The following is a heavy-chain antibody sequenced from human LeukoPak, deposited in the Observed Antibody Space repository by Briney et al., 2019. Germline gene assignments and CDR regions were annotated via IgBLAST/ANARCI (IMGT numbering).Heavy chain of an antibody. Sequence: ASVKVSCKASGYIFTSYYIHWVRQAPGQGLEWMGIINPSGGSTGYAQKFQGRVTMTRDTSTSTVYMELNSLRSDDTAVYHCARVSPYSNSWYHWGQGTLVTVSS. J-gene: IGHJ4*02. CDR2: INPSGGST. V-gene: IGHV1-46*03. D-gene: IGHD6-13*01. CDR3: ARVSPYSNSWYH. CDR1: GYIFTSYY.